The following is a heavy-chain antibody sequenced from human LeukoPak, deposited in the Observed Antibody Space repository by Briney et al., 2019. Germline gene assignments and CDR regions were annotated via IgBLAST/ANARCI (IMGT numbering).Heavy chain of an antibody. Sequence: ASVKVSCKASGYTFTSYGISWVRQAPGQGLEWMGWISAYNGNTNYAQKLQGRVTMTTDTSTSTAYTELRSLRSDDTAVYYCAREWGDYGDYDPLDYWGQGTLVTVSS. CDR1: GYTFTSYG. V-gene: IGHV1-18*04. D-gene: IGHD4-17*01. J-gene: IGHJ4*02. CDR2: ISAYNGNT. CDR3: AREWGDYGDYDPLDY.